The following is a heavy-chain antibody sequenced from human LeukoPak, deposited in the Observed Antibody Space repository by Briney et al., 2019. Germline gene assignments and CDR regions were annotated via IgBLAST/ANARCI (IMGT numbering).Heavy chain of an antibody. Sequence: ASVKVSCKASGYTFTSYGISWVGQALGKGFEWMGWISAYNGNTNYAQKLQGRVTMTTDISTSTAYMELRSLRSDDTAVYYCAASDYGDVFDYWGQGTLVTVSS. V-gene: IGHV1-18*04. CDR2: ISAYNGNT. CDR1: GYTFTSYG. D-gene: IGHD4-17*01. CDR3: AASDYGDVFDY. J-gene: IGHJ4*02.